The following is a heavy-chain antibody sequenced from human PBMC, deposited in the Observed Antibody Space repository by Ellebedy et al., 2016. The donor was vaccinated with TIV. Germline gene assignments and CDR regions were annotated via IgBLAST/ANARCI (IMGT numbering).Heavy chain of an antibody. CDR3: ARSGELDP. CDR1: GFTFTSYS. Sequence: GESLKISCAASGFTFTSYSMNWVRQAPGKGPEWVSSISSTGYYIYYADSVKGRFTISRDDAMISLFLQMNRLSAEDTAVYYCARSGELDPWGQGTLVTVSS. V-gene: IGHV3-21*01. J-gene: IGHJ5*02. D-gene: IGHD1-26*01. CDR2: ISSTGYYI.